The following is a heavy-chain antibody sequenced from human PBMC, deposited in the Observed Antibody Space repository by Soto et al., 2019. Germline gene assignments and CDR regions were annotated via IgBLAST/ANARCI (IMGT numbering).Heavy chain of an antibody. CDR2: MNPNSGNT. CDR3: ARAPELYCSGGSCYPIDY. J-gene: IGHJ4*02. CDR1: GYTFTSYD. Sequence: ASVKVSCKASGYTFTSYDINWVRQATGQGLEWMGWMNPNSGNTGYAQKFQGRVTMTRNTSISTAYMELSSLRSEDTAVYYCARAPELYCSGGSCYPIDYWGQGTLVTVSS. V-gene: IGHV1-8*01. D-gene: IGHD2-15*01.